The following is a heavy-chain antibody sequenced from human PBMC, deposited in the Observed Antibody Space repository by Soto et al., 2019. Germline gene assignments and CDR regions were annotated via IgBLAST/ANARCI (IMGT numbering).Heavy chain of an antibody. CDR1: GGTFSSFINYP. V-gene: IGHV1-69*06. J-gene: IGHJ4*02. D-gene: IGHD3-3*01. CDR2: IVPNVGTV. Sequence: QVQLVQSGAEVKKPGSSVKVSCKSSGGTFSSFINYPINWVRQAPGQGLEWMGGIVPNVGTVNYAQKFRGKVTITADKSTGTAYMELSSLRSEDTALYYCARRDTSGFLRYCDNWGQGTQVTVSS. CDR3: ARRDTSGFLRYCDN.